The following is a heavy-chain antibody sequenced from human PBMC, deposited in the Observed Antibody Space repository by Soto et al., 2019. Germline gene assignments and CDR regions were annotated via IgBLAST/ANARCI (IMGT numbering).Heavy chain of an antibody. V-gene: IGHV3-23*01. J-gene: IGHJ4*02. CDR2: FSAGGRA. CDR1: GFSFSNYA. Sequence: EVQLLESGEGLVQPGGSLRLSCEASGFSFSNYALSWVRQSPGKGLEWVSTFSAGGRAYYADSVKGRFTIAKDTSKNTLHLQASSLRAEDTAVYYCAKESMPEHYGDTLFDYWGQGTRVTVSS. CDR3: AKESMPEHYGDTLFDY. D-gene: IGHD4-17*01.